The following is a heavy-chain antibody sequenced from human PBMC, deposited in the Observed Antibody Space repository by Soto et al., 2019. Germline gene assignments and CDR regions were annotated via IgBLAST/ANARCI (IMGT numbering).Heavy chain of an antibody. CDR2: IFGGGAT. CDR3: VRTSSY. D-gene: IGHD2-2*01. Sequence: EVQLVASGGGLIQPGGSLRLSCAASGFAVNSDYMSWVRQAPGKGLEWVSVIFGGGATKYSDSVKGRFTISRDNSKNTLFLQMNSLRAEDTAVYYCVRTSSYWGQGTRVIVSS. V-gene: IGHV3-53*01. CDR1: GFAVNSDY. J-gene: IGHJ4*02.